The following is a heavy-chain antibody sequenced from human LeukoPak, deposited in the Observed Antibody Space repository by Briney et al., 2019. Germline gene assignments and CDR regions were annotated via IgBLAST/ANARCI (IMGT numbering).Heavy chain of an antibody. Sequence: HPGGSLRLSCAASGFTFSSYGMSWVRQAPGKGLEWVSAISGSGGSTYYADSVKGRFTISRDNSKNTLYLQMNSLRAEDTAVYYCAKGPGYSYTYYYYYMDVWGKGTTVTVSS. CDR2: ISGSGGST. V-gene: IGHV3-23*01. CDR1: GFTFSSYG. D-gene: IGHD5-18*01. J-gene: IGHJ6*03. CDR3: AKGPGYSYTYYYYYMDV.